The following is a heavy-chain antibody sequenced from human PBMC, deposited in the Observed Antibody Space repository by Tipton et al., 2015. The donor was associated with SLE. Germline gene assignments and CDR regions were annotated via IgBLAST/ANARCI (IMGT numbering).Heavy chain of an antibody. V-gene: IGHV1-46*01. J-gene: IGHJ4*02. CDR2: IITSEGRT. D-gene: IGHD3-16*01. Sequence: WMRQAPGQGLEWIGIIITSEGRTNYAQKFWGRVSMTRDMSTSTIYMELDSPTSDDTAVYYCVRELVGGHFDYWGQGTLVTVSS. CDR3: VRELVGGHFDY.